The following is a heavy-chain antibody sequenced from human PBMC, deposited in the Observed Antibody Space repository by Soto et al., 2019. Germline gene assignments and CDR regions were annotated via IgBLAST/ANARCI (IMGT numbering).Heavy chain of an antibody. CDR1: GFTFRSSP. D-gene: IGHD2-21*01. CDR2: INGGDDSK. V-gene: IGHV3-23*01. CDR3: ATDSHCGTISPTRDH. J-gene: IGHJ4*02. Sequence: EVQLLESGGGLVQPGGSLRLSCAVSGFTFRSSPMSWVRRAPGKGLEWVSGINGGDDSKHYAESVRGRFTITRDNSKNPQILQMNRLRAEETAIYYCATDSHCGTISPTRDHWCQGTLVTVPS.